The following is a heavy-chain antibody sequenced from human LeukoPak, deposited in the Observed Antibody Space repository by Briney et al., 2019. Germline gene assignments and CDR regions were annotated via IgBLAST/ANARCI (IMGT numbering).Heavy chain of an antibody. CDR2: IYYSGST. V-gene: IGHV4-39*07. J-gene: IGHJ4*02. CDR1: GGSISSSSYY. Sequence: PSETLSLTCTASGGSISSSSYYWGWIRQPPGKGLEWIGSIYYSGSTFYNPSLKSRVTISVDTSKNQFSLKLSSVTAADTAVYYCARRTRGMGYYFDYWGQGTLVTVSS. D-gene: IGHD1-14*01. CDR3: ARRTRGMGYYFDY.